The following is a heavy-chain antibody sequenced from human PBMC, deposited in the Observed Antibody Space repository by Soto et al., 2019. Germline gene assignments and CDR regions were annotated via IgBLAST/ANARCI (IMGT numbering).Heavy chain of an antibody. CDR3: ARDPSDYGDYTDWYFDL. V-gene: IGHV1-3*01. J-gene: IGHJ2*01. Sequence: GASVKVSCKASGYTFTSYAMHWVRQAPGQRLEWMGWINAGNGNTKYSQKFQGRVTITRDTSASTAYMEPSSLRSEDTAVYYCARDPSDYGDYTDWYFDLWGRGSLVTVSS. CDR2: INAGNGNT. D-gene: IGHD4-17*01. CDR1: GYTFTSYA.